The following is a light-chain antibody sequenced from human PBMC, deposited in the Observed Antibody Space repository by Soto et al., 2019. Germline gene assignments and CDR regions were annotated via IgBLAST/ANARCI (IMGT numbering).Light chain of an antibody. Sequence: DIQLTQSPSFLSASVGGRVTITCRASQAISSHLAWYQQKPGKAPNLLIYGASTLQSGVPSRFSGSGSGTQFTLTISSLQPEDLAPYYCQQLNSYPLTFCPGTTVDIK. CDR1: QAISSH. CDR3: QQLNSYPLT. V-gene: IGKV1-9*01. CDR2: GAS. J-gene: IGKJ3*01.